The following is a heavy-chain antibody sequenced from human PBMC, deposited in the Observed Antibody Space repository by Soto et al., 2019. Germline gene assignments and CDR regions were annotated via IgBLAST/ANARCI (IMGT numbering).Heavy chain of an antibody. D-gene: IGHD2-8*01. V-gene: IGHV4-59*12. J-gene: IGHJ5*02. Sequence: TSETLSLTCTVSGGSISSYYWSWIRQPPGKGLEWIGYIYYSGSTNYNPSLKSRVTISVDRSKNQFSLKLSSVTAADTAVYYCARWWMYAPRFDPWGPGTLVTVSS. CDR3: ARWWMYAPRFDP. CDR2: IYYSGST. CDR1: GGSISSYY.